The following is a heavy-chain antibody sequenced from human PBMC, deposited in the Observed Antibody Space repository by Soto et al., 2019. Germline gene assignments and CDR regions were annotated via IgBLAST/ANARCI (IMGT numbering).Heavy chain of an antibody. CDR1: GGTFGSYA. CDR2: VIPIPGTA. CDR3: ARSQGSSTSLEIYYYYYYGMDV. V-gene: IGHV1-69*01. J-gene: IGHJ6*02. D-gene: IGHD2-2*01. Sequence: QVQLVQSGAEVKKPGSSVKVSCKASGGTFGSYAISWVRQAPGQGLEWMGGVIPIPGTANYAQKSQGRVTMAAEESTSTAYMELSSLRSEDTAVYDCARSQGSSTSLEIYYYYYYGMDVWGQGTTVTVSS.